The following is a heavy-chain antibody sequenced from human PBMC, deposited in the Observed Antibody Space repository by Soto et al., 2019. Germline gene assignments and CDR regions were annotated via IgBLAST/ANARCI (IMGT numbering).Heavy chain of an antibody. CDR1: GGTFSSYT. CDR3: ARADSGSYYSLFRTGIFDY. Sequence: GASVKVSCKASGGTFSSYTISWVRQAPGQGLEWMGRIIPIFGIANYAQKFQGRVTITADKSTSTAYMELSSLRSEDTAMYYCARADSGSYYSLFRTGIFDYWGQGTLVTVSS. V-gene: IGHV1-69*02. J-gene: IGHJ4*02. CDR2: IIPIFGIA. D-gene: IGHD1-26*01.